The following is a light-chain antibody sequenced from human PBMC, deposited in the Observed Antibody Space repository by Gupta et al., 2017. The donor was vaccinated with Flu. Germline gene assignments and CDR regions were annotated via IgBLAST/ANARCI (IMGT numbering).Light chain of an antibody. CDR3: QVWDSSSDHWV. CDR2: DDS. V-gene: IGLV3-21*02. Sequence: SSVLTQPSSVSVAPGQTARFTCGGNNVGDTSVHWYQQKPGQAPVLVVSDDSDRPPGIPERVSGSKSGNTATLTISRVEAGDEADYYCQVWDSSSDHWVFGGGTKLNVL. J-gene: IGLJ3*02. CDR1: NVGDTS.